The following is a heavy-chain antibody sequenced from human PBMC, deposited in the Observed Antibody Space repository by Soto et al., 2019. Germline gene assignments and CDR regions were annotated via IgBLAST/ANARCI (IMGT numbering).Heavy chain of an antibody. CDR2: INPNSGGT. CDR3: AVLELRVPHYYGMDV. D-gene: IGHD1-7*01. J-gene: IGHJ6*02. V-gene: IGHV1-2*04. CDR1: GYTFTGYY. Sequence: QMQLVQSGAEVKKPGASVKVSCKASGYTFTGYYMHWVRQAPGQGLEWMGWINPNSGGTNYAQKFQGWVTMTRDTSISTAYMELSRLRSDDTAVYYCAVLELRVPHYYGMDVWGQGTTVTVSS.